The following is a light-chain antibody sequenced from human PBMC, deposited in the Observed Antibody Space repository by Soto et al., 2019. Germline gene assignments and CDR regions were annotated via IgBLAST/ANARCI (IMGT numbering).Light chain of an antibody. J-gene: IGKJ1*01. V-gene: IGKV1-5*03. CDR2: KAS. CDR1: QSIGSW. Sequence: DIQMTQPPSTRSASVGDRVTITCRASQSIGSWLDWYQQKPGKAPKLLIYKASNLKRGVTSRFSGSGSGTEFSLTISGLQPDDSATYYCQQYNGSPWTFGQGTKVEIK. CDR3: QQYNGSPWT.